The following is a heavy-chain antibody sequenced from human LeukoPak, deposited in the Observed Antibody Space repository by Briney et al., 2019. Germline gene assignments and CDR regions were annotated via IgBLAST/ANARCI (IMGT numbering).Heavy chain of an antibody. D-gene: IGHD1-26*01. J-gene: IGHJ4*02. CDR2: ISHSGST. Sequence: SETLSLTCAVYGGSFSGYFWSYIRQPPGKGLEWLGEISHSGSTNYSPSLKSRVTISVDTSKNQFSLKLSSVTAADTAVYYCARALHGGSYFLDYGGQGTLVTVSS. V-gene: IGHV4-34*01. CDR1: GGSFSGYF. CDR3: ARALHGGSYFLDY.